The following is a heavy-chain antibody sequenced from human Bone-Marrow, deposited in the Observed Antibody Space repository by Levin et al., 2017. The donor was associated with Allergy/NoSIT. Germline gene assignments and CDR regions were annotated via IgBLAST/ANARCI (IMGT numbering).Heavy chain of an antibody. CDR1: GGSISSGGYS. V-gene: IGHV4-30-2*01. Sequence: SETLSLTCAVSGGSISSGGYSWSWIRQPPGKGLEWIGYIYHSGSTYYNPSLKSRATISMDRSKNHFSLNLTSVTAPDTAVYFCAKSLWFGAYFDYWGQGTLVTVSS. D-gene: IGHD3-10*01. CDR2: IYHSGST. J-gene: IGHJ4*02. CDR3: AKSLWFGAYFDY.